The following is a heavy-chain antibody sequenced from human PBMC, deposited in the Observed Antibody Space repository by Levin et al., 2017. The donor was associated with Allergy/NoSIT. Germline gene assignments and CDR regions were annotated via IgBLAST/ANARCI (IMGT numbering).Heavy chain of an antibody. CDR3: ARSVDGGNAYNSFDP. Sequence: GSLRLSCTVSGGSVSSGSYYWSWIRQPPGMGLEWIGYIYYSGSTNYNPSLKSRVTISVDTSKNQFSLKLSSVTAADTAVYYCARSVDGGNAYNSFDPWGQGTLVTVSS. J-gene: IGHJ5*02. CDR2: IYYSGST. D-gene: IGHD4-23*01. CDR1: GGSVSSGSYY. V-gene: IGHV4-61*01.